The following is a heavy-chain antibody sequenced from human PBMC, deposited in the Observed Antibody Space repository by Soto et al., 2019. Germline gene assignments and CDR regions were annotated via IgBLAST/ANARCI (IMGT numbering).Heavy chain of an antibody. J-gene: IGHJ4*02. CDR1: GYTFTSYA. Sequence: GASVKVSCKASGYTFTSYAMHWVRQAPGQRLEWMGIINPSNGNTKYSQKFQGRVTMTRDTSTSTVYMELSSLRSEDTAVYYCARELDTAMAPNFDYWGQGTLVTVSS. D-gene: IGHD5-18*01. CDR3: ARELDTAMAPNFDY. V-gene: IGHV1-3*01. CDR2: INPSNGNT.